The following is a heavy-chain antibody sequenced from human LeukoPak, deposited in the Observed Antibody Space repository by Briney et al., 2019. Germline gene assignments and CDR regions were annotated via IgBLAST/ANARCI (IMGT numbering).Heavy chain of an antibody. CDR2: IYHGST. V-gene: IGHV4-39*01. J-gene: IGHJ4*02. CDR3: AATTATAPRLFDS. D-gene: IGHD1-1*01. Sequence: PSETLSLTCTVSGVSMSTDGLFWGWVRQPPGKGLEWIGNIYHGSTYYNPSLVSRVTISVDSSKSQFSLKVSSLSAADTAVYFCAATTATAPRLFDSWGQGTLVTVSS. CDR1: GVSMSTDGLF.